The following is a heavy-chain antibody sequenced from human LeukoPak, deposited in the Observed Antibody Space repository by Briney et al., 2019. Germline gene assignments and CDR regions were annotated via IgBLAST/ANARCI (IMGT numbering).Heavy chain of an antibody. CDR1: GEPFTGYY. CDR2: INHSGST. D-gene: IGHD3-10*01. J-gene: IGHJ6*02. Sequence: PSETLSLTCAVYGEPFTGYYWTWIRQPPGKGLEWIGEINHSGSTNYNPSLKSRVTISVDTSKKQFSLKLSSVTAADTAVYYCARGSLGYYYGSGIHRYYYYGLDVWGQGTTVTVSS. V-gene: IGHV4-34*01. CDR3: ARGSLGYYYGSGIHRYYYYGLDV.